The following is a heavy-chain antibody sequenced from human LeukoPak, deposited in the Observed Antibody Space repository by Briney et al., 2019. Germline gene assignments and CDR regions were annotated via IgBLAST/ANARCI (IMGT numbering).Heavy chain of an antibody. V-gene: IGHV3-23*01. Sequence: GGSLRLSCADSGFTFSSCWLSWVRRAPGKGLEWVSSITGNHGPTYNTDSVKGRFTISRDNSQNTLYLQMNSLRAEDTAVYYCTKDPNGDYVGAFDPWGQGTLVTVSS. CDR3: TKDPNGDYVGAFDP. CDR1: GFTFSSCW. D-gene: IGHD4-17*01. J-gene: IGHJ5*02. CDR2: ITGNHGPT.